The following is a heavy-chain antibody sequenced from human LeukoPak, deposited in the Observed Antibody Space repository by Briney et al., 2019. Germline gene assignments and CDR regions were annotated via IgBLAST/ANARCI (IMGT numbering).Heavy chain of an antibody. V-gene: IGHV3-33*06. CDR3: AKDTTYSENSGGFDC. J-gene: IGHJ4*02. D-gene: IGHD5-12*01. Sequence: GGSLRLSCAASGFTFSSYGMHWVRQAPGKGLEWVAVIWYDGSNKYYADSVKGRFIISRDNSKNTLYLQMDSLRAEDTAVYYCAKDTTYSENSGGFDCWGQGTLVTVSS. CDR1: GFTFSSYG. CDR2: IWYDGSNK.